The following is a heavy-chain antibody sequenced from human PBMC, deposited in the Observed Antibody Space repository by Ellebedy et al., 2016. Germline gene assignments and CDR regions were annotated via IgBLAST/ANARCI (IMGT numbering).Heavy chain of an antibody. CDR3: YYGHYSGS. Sequence: GGSLRLXCAVSGLPFSTFFMSWVRQAPGKGLEWVATISANGDKRDLADSVQGRFTISRDNSRNTLYLQMNSLRAEDTAMYYCYYGHYSGSWGQGTLVTVSS. J-gene: IGHJ4*02. CDR2: ISANGDKR. D-gene: IGHD4-17*01. CDR1: GLPFSTFF. V-gene: IGHV3-23*01.